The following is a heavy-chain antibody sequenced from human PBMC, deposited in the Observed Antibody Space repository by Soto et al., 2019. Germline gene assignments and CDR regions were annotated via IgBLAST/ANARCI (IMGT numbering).Heavy chain of an antibody. CDR3: AARAYCSIGLYDESGDVFYF. V-gene: IGHV1-3*01. CDR2: INAGNGNT. J-gene: IGHJ2*01. D-gene: IGHD2-8*01. CDR1: GYTFTSYA. Sequence: WASVKVSCKASGYTFTSYAMHWVRQAPGQRLGWMGWINAGNGNTKYSQKFQGRVTITRDTSTSTAYMELSSLRSEDTAVYYVAARAYCSIGLYDESGDVFYFLGRGTLVTVSS.